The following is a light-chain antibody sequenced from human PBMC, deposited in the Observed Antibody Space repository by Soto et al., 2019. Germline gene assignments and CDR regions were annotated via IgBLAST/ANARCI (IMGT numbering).Light chain of an antibody. CDR1: QRISNN. V-gene: IGKV3-20*01. CDR3: QHYCSSPRT. CDR2: AAS. J-gene: IGKJ1*01. Sequence: SQSPSSLSASLGDRVAISCRASQRISNNLAWYQQKPGQAPRLLIYAASTRPTGIPDRFSGSGSGTDFTLTISRLEPEDFAAYYCQHYCSSPRTFGQGTKVDIK.